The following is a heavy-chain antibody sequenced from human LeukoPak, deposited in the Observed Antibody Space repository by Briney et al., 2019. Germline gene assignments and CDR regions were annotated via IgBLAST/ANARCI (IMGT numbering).Heavy chain of an antibody. Sequence: GGSLRLSCAASVSSNFMTWVRQAPGKGLEWVSVIYTSSTYYADSVKGRFTISRHKSGNTMYLQMNSLRVEDTAVYYCATDGDYWGSLDFRGQGTLVTVSS. CDR2: IYTSST. J-gene: IGHJ4*02. D-gene: IGHD7-27*01. CDR3: ATDGDYWGSLDF. V-gene: IGHV3-53*04. CDR1: VSSNF.